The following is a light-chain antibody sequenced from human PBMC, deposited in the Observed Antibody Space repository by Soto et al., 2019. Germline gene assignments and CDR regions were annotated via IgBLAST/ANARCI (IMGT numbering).Light chain of an antibody. Sequence: DIQMTQSPSTLSGSVGDRVTITCRASQTISSWLAWYQQKPGKAPKLLIYKASTLKSGVPSRFRRSASGTEFPLTISSLQPDDFATYYCQHYNSYSEAFGKGTKVDIK. J-gene: IGKJ1*01. CDR2: KAS. V-gene: IGKV1-5*03. CDR1: QTISSW. CDR3: QHYNSYSEA.